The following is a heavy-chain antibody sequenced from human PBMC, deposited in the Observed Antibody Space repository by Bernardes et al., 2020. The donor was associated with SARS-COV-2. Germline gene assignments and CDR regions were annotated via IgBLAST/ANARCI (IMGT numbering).Heavy chain of an antibody. CDR1: GGSINSRTHY. Sequence: TLSLTCTVSGGSINSRTHYWDWIRQSPGKGLEWIGGIYYNGDIYYSPSLKSRVIISIDTSKNQFSLRLTSVTAADTAMYFCARGYGVLDFWGQGTLVTVSS. CDR2: IYYNGDI. V-gene: IGHV4-39*01. D-gene: IGHD4-17*01. J-gene: IGHJ4*02. CDR3: ARGYGVLDF.